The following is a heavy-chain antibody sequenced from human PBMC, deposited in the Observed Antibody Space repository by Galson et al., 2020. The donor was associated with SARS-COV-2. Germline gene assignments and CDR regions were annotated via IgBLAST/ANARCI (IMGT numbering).Heavy chain of an antibody. V-gene: IGHV3-74*01. Sequence: GESLKISCAASGFTFSTYWMHWLRQAPGKGLVWVSRINGDGSSTTYADSVKGRFAISRDNAKNTVYMEMNSLRDEDTAVYYCARGETSSSWSTFDNWGQGTLVTVSS. CDR3: ARGETSSSWSTFDN. CDR1: GFTFSTYW. D-gene: IGHD6-13*01. J-gene: IGHJ4*02. CDR2: INGDGSST.